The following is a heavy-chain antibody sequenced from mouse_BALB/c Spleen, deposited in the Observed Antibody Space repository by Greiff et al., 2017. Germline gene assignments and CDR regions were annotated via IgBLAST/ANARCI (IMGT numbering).Heavy chain of an antibody. CDR3: TRGDYAMDY. CDR2: ISSGGSYT. Sequence: EVMLVESGGGLVKPGGSLKLSCAASGFTFSSYTMSWVRQTPEKRLEWVATISSGGSYTYYPDSVKGRFTISRDNAKNTLYLQMSSLKSEDTAMYYCTRGDYAMDYWGQGTSVTVSS. V-gene: IGHV5-6-4*01. CDR1: GFTFSSYT. J-gene: IGHJ4*01.